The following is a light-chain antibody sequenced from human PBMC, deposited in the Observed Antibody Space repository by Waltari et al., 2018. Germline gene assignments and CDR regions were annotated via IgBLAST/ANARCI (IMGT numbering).Light chain of an antibody. CDR1: ESINSW. CDR3: QQYRISPWT. CDR2: KAS. Sequence: DIQMTQSPSTLYAFVGDTVTITCRASESINSWLAWYQEKPGKAPKLLIQKASNLESGVPSRFSGSGSGTEFTLTISSLQADDFASYYCQQYRISPWTFGQGTKVEI. V-gene: IGKV1-5*03. J-gene: IGKJ1*01.